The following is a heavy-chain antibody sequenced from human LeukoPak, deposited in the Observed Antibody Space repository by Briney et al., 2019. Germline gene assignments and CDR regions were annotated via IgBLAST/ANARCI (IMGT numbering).Heavy chain of an antibody. CDR1: AYSIGSGCY. Sequence: SETLSLTCAVSAYSIGSGCYWGWIRQPPGKGLEWIGSFYHSGSTYYNPSLKSRVTISVDTSKNQFSLKLSSVTAADTAVYYCARHDFYSNYPHNWFDPWGQGTLVTVSS. D-gene: IGHD4-11*01. CDR2: FYHSGST. V-gene: IGHV4-38-2*01. CDR3: ARHDFYSNYPHNWFDP. J-gene: IGHJ5*02.